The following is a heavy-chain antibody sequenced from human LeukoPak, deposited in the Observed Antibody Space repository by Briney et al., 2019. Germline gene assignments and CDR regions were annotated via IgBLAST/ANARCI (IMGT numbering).Heavy chain of an antibody. CDR1: GGSISSYY. CDR3: ARDRIAARMGFDY. J-gene: IGHJ4*02. V-gene: IGHV4-59*01. D-gene: IGHD6-6*01. Sequence: SETLSLTCTVSGGSISSYYWSWIWQPPGKGLEWIGYIYYSGSTNYNPSLKSRVTISVDTSKNQFSLKLSSVTAADTAVYYCARDRIAARMGFDYWGQGTLVTVSS. CDR2: IYYSGST.